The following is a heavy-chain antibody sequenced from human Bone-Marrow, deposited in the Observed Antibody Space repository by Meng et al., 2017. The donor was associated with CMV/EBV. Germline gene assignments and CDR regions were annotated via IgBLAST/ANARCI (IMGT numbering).Heavy chain of an antibody. CDR3: ARGKGKLKLLDAFDI. D-gene: IGHD1-7*01. CDR1: GGTFSSYA. Sequence: SVKVSCKASGGTFSSYAISWVRQAPGQGLEWMGGIIPIFGTANYAQKFQGRVTITTDESTSTAYMELSSLRSEDTAVYYCARGKGKLKLLDAFDIWGQGTMVTVSS. J-gene: IGHJ3*02. CDR2: IIPIFGTA. V-gene: IGHV1-69*05.